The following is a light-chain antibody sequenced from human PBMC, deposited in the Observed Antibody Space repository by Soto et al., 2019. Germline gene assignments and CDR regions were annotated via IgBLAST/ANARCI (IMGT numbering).Light chain of an antibody. CDR3: QQRSNWPPIT. CDR1: QSVDWY. CDR2: DAS. J-gene: IGKJ3*01. V-gene: IGKV3-11*01. Sequence: EIVLTQSPATLSLSPGDRATVSCRASQSVDWYVAWYQHKPGKAPRLLIYDASTRATGIPDRFSGSGSGTDFTLTISSLEPEDFAVYYCQQRSNWPPITFGPGTTVDMK.